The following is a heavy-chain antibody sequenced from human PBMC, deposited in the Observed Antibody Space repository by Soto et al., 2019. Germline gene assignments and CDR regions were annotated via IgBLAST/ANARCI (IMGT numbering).Heavy chain of an antibody. CDR3: ASQYSSGWYASFDY. Sequence: SETLSLTCAVSGGSVSTVGSFWTWIRRPPEKGLEWIGHISYSGSTYYNPSLKSRVTISVDTSKNQFSLKLSSVTAADTAVYYCASQYSSGWYASFDYWGQGTLVTVSS. CDR1: GGSVSTVGSF. D-gene: IGHD6-19*01. CDR2: ISYSGST. V-gene: IGHV4-30-2*05. J-gene: IGHJ4*02.